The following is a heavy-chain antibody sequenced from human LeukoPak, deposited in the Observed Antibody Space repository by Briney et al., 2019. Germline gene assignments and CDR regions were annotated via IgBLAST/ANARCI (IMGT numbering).Heavy chain of an antibody. V-gene: IGHV1-46*01. Sequence: ASVKVSCKASGYTFTSYYMHWVRQAPGQGLEWMGIISPSGGSTSYAQKFQGRVTMTRDMSTSTVYMELSSLRSEDTAVYYCASSGSGSFYYYYYYMDVWGKGTTVTVSS. J-gene: IGHJ6*03. CDR2: ISPSGGST. CDR3: ASSGSGSFYYYYYYMDV. D-gene: IGHD3-10*01. CDR1: GYTFTSYY.